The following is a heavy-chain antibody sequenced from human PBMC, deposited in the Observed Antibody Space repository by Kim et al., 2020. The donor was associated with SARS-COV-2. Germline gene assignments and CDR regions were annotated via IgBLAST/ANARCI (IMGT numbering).Heavy chain of an antibody. Sequence: GGSLRLSCAASGFTFSNAWMSWVRQAPGKGLEWVGRIKSKTDGGTTDYSAHVKGRFTISRDESKNTLYLQMHSLKTEDTAVYYCTTVGGVVAALLSRPHEYFQHWGQGTLVTVSS. CDR2: IKSKTDGGTT. CDR3: TTVGGVVAALLSRPHEYFQH. J-gene: IGHJ1*01. D-gene: IGHD2-15*01. CDR1: GFTFSNAW. V-gene: IGHV3-15*01.